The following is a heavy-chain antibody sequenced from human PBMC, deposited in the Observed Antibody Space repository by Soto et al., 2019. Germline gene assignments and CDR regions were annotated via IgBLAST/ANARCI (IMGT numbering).Heavy chain of an antibody. Sequence: QVQLVQSGAEVKKPGASVKVSCKTSGYSFSEFRMHWVRQAPGQGLEWMGWGNPINGNTNYAQDFQGRVTMTRDAHTTTVYMELNSLTSDDASTVYCARENWHFDYRGQGTLITVSS. CDR3: ARENWHFDY. V-gene: IGHV1-2*02. CDR2: GNPINGNT. CDR1: GYSFSEFR. J-gene: IGHJ4*02.